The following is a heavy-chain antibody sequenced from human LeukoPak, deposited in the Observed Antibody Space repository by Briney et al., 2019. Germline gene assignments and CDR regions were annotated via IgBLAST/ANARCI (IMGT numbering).Heavy chain of an antibody. CDR3: ARDPQPSYYYDSSGYYLPDY. V-gene: IGHV1-18*01. CDR2: ISAYNGNT. D-gene: IGHD3-22*01. CDR1: GYTFTSYG. Sequence: GASVKVSCKASGYTFTSYGISWVRQAPGQGLVWMGWISAYNGNTNYAQKLQGRVTMTTDTSTSTAYMELRSLRSDDTAVYYCARDPQPSYYYDSSGYYLPDYWGQGTLVTVSS. J-gene: IGHJ4*02.